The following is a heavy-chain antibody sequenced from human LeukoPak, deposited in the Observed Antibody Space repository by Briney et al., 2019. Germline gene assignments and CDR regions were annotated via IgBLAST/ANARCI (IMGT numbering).Heavy chain of an antibody. CDR3: ARGGQVWGLAIDY. V-gene: IGHV1-2*02. CDR2: INPNSGGT. CDR1: GYTFTGYY. Sequence: ASVKVSCKASGYTFTGYYMHWVRQAPGQGLEWMGWINPNSGGTNYAQKFQGRVTTTRDTSTSTVYMELSSLRSEDTAVYYCARGGQVWGLAIDYWGQGTLVTVSS. D-gene: IGHD3-16*01. J-gene: IGHJ4*02.